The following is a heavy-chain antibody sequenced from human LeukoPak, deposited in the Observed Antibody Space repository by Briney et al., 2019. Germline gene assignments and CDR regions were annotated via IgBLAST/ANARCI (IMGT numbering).Heavy chain of an antibody. CDR1: GGTFSGYA. J-gene: IGHJ6*02. CDR3: ARADCSGGSCYSGGWDYYYYYGMDV. CDR2: IIPILGIA. Sequence: ASVKVSCKASGGTFSGYAISWVRQAPGQGLEWMGRIIPILGIANYAQKFQGRVTITADKSTSTAYMELSSLRSEDTAVYYCARADCSGGSCYSGGWDYYYYYGMDVWGQGTTVTVSS. V-gene: IGHV1-69*04. D-gene: IGHD2-15*01.